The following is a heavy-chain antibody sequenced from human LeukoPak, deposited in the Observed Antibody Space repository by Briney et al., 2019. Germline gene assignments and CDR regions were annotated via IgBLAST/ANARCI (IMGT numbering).Heavy chain of an antibody. CDR3: ARSVYSGYDSLYFDY. CDR2: IYYSGST. J-gene: IGHJ4*02. V-gene: IGHV4-59*01. Sequence: PSETLSLTCTVSGGSISSYYWTWIRQPPGKGLEWIAYIYYSGSTNYNPSLKSRVTISVDTSKNQFSLELNSVTAADTAVYYCARSVYSGYDSLYFDYWGQGTLVTVSS. D-gene: IGHD5-12*01. CDR1: GGSISSYY.